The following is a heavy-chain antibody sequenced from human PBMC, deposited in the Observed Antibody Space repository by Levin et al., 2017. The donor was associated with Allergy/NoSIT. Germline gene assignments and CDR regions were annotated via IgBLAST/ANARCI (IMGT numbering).Heavy chain of an antibody. J-gene: IGHJ1*01. D-gene: IGHD5-24*01. CDR1: GFTFSSYW. Sequence: GESLKISCAASGFTFSSYWMHWVRQAPGKGLVWVSRINSDGSSTSYADSVKGRFTISRDNAKNTLYLQMNSLRAEGTAVYYCAREGFPDGEYFQHWGQGTLVTVSA. CDR2: INSDGSST. CDR3: AREGFPDGEYFQH. V-gene: IGHV3-74*01.